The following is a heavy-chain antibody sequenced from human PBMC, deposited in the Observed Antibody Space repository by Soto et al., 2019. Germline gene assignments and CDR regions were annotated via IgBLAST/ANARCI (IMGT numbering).Heavy chain of an antibody. CDR3: AKDRGGSGWRFDY. J-gene: IGHJ4*02. D-gene: IGHD6-19*01. CDR1: GFTFGNYA. CDR2: IAASGATT. Sequence: QPVGSVRLSCAASGFTFGNYAMSWVRQAPGKGLEWVSAIAASGATTYYADSVKGRLTVSRDNSKNTLYLQMNSLRAEDTAVYYCAKDRGGSGWRFDYWGQGTLVTVSS. V-gene: IGHV3-23*01.